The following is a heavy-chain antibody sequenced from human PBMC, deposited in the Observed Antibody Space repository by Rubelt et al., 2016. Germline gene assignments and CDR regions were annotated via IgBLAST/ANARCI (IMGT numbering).Heavy chain of an antibody. CDR1: GFTFSRYW. J-gene: IGHJ6*02. Sequence: EVQLVESGGGLVQPGGSLRLSCAASGFTFSRYWMHWVRQAPGKGLVWVSRINSDGSSTSYADSVKGRFTISRDNSKNTLYLQMNSLRAEDTAVDYCARDGGCTNGVCDIGHYYYGMDVWGQGTTVTVSS. CDR3: ARDGGCTNGVCDIGHYYYGMDV. D-gene: IGHD2-8*01. CDR2: INSDGSST. V-gene: IGHV3-74*01.